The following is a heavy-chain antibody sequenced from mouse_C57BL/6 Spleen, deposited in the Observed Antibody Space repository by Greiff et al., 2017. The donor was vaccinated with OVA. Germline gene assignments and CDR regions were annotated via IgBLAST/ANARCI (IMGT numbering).Heavy chain of an antibody. J-gene: IGHJ4*01. D-gene: IGHD1-1*02. CDR3: ERGSGWGYYARDY. Sequence: QVQLLQPGAELVRPGSSVKLSCKASGYTFTSYWMHWVKQRPIQGLEWIGNIDPSVSDTHYNQKFKDKATLTVDKSSSTAYMQLSRLTSEDSAVYSGERGSGWGYYARDYWGQGTSVTVSS. CDR2: IDPSVSDT. CDR1: GYTFTSYW. V-gene: IGHV1-52*01.